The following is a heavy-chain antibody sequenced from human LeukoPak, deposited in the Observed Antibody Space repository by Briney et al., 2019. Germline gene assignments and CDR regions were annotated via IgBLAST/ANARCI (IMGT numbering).Heavy chain of an antibody. V-gene: IGHV3-48*04. CDR1: GFIFSSYA. CDR3: ASPMSSSWYKRGAFDI. Sequence: PGGSLRLSCAASGFIFSSYAMQWVRQAPGKGLEWVSYISSSSSTIYYADSVKGRFTISRDNAKNSLYLQMNSLRAEDTAVYYCASPMSSSWYKRGAFDIWGQGTMVTVSS. J-gene: IGHJ3*02. D-gene: IGHD6-13*01. CDR2: ISSSSSTI.